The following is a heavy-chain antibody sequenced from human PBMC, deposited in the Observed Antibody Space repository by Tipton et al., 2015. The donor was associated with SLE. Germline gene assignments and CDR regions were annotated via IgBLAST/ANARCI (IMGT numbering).Heavy chain of an antibody. CDR1: GYTFTSYS. V-gene: IGHV1-18*01. J-gene: IGHJ3*02. Sequence: QSGAEVKKPGASVKVSCKASGYTFTSYSITWVRQAPGQGLEWMGWINPYNGNTDFAQKLQGRVTMTTDTSRSTAYMDLRSLRPDDTAVYYCAERYDTFEIWGQGTMVTVSS. CDR3: AERYDTFEI. D-gene: IGHD1-1*01. CDR2: INPYNGNT.